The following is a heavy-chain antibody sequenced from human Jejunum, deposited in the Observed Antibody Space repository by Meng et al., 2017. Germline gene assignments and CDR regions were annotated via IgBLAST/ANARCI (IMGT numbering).Heavy chain of an antibody. CDR1: TVSGFTLSDHH. J-gene: IGHJ3*01. CDR3: GRVGGWMGGTNGFDF. V-gene: IGHV3-72*01. Sequence: GGSLRLSCAVSTVSGFTLSDHHMDWVRQAPGKGLEWVGRIRNKGNSYTTEYAASVKGRFTISRDDSESSVYLQMDSLKSVDTAVYYCGRVGGWMGGTNGFDFWGQGTTVTVSS. D-gene: IGHD1-26*01. CDR2: IRNKGNSYTT.